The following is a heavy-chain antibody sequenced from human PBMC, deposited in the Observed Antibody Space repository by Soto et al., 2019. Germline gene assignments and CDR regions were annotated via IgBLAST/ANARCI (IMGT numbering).Heavy chain of an antibody. V-gene: IGHV4-34*01. D-gene: IGHD3-10*01. Sequence: LSLTCAVYGGSFSGYYWSWIRQPPGKGLEWIGEINHSGSTNYNPSLKSRVTISVDTSKNQFSLKLSSVTAADTAVYYCARSMVRGVIPYYYYYGMDVWGQGTTVTVSS. CDR1: GGSFSGYY. CDR3: ARSMVRGVIPYYYYYGMDV. J-gene: IGHJ6*02. CDR2: INHSGST.